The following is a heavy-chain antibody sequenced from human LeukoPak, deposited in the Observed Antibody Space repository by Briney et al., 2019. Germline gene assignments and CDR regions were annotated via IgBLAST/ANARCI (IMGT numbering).Heavy chain of an antibody. Sequence: PSETLSLTCGVSGGSISSSNWWSWVRQPPGKGLEWIGKIYHSGSTNYNPSLKSRVTISVDTSKNQFSLKLSSVTAADTAVYYCARGVYDSSGYPFDYWGQGTLVTVSS. CDR1: GGSISSSNW. CDR2: IYHSGST. CDR3: ARGVYDSSGYPFDY. J-gene: IGHJ4*02. V-gene: IGHV4-4*02. D-gene: IGHD3-22*01.